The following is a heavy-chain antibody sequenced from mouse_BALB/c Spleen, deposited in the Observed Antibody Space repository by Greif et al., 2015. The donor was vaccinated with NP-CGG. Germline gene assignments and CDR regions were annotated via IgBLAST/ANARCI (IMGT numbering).Heavy chain of an antibody. CDR3: ARYYYGSSYYFDY. CDR1: GDSITSGY. V-gene: IGHV3-8*02. CDR2: ISYSGST. D-gene: IGHD1-1*01. Sequence: VQLQQSGPSLVKPSQTLSLTCSVTGDSITSGYWNRIRRFPGNKLECMGYISYSGSTYYNPSLKSRISITRDTSKNQYYLQLNSVTTEDTATYYCARYYYGSSYYFDYWGQGATLTVSS. J-gene: IGHJ2*01.